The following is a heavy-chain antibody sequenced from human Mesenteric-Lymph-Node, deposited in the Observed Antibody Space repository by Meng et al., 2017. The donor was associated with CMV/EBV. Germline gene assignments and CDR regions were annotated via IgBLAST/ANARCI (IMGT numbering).Heavy chain of an antibody. J-gene: IGHJ4*02. D-gene: IGHD2/OR15-2a*01. CDR3: TTYLGRARFDS. Sequence: GGSPRLSCTGSGFTFGDYAMGWVRQAPGRGLEWVGYIRSKAYGGTTEHAASVEGRFTISRDDSKNIAYLQMNSLKTEDTAVYYCTTYLGRARFDSWGQGTLVTVSS. CDR2: IRSKAYGGTT. V-gene: IGHV3-49*04. CDR1: GFTFGDYA.